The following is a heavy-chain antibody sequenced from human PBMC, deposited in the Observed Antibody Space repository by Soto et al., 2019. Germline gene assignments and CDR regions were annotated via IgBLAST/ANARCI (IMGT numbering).Heavy chain of an antibody. J-gene: IGHJ6*02. CDR3: TRTMVRGVGVDYGMDV. D-gene: IGHD3-10*01. Sequence: GGSLRLSCAASGFTFSSYWMHWVRQAPGKGLVWVSRINSDGSSTSYADSVKGRFTISRDNAKNTLYLQMNSLRAEDTAVYYCTRTMVRGVGVDYGMDVWGQGTTVTVSS. CDR1: GFTFSSYW. V-gene: IGHV3-74*01. CDR2: INSDGSST.